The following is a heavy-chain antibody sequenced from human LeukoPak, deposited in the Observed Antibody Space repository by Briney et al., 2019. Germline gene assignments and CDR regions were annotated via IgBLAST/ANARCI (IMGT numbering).Heavy chain of an antibody. CDR2: IYPGDSDT. Sequence: GESLQISCKGSGYSFTSYWIGWVRQMPGKGLEWMGIIYPGDSDTRYSPSFQGQVTISADKSISTAYLQWSSLKASDTAMYYCARATNYYYYGMDAWGQGTTVTVSS. J-gene: IGHJ6*02. V-gene: IGHV5-51*01. CDR3: ARATNYYYYGMDA. D-gene: IGHD1-26*01. CDR1: GYSFTSYW.